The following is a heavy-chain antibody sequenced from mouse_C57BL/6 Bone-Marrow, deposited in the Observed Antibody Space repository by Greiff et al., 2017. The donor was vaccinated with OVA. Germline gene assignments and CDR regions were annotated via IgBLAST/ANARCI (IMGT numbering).Heavy chain of an antibody. V-gene: IGHV1-69*01. J-gene: IGHJ1*03. CDR1: GYTFTSYW. D-gene: IGHD1-1*01. CDR3: ARSGYYYGSSPYFDV. CDR2: IDPSDSYT. Sequence: QVQLQQSGAELVMPGASVKLSCKASGYTFTSYWMHWVKQRPGQGLEWIGEIDPSDSYTNYNQKFKGKSTLTVDKSSSTAYMQLSSLTSEDSAVYYCARSGYYYGSSPYFDVWGTGTTVTVSS.